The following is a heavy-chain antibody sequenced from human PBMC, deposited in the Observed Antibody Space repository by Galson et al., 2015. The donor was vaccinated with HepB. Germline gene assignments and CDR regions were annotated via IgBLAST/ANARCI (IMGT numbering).Heavy chain of an antibody. J-gene: IGHJ6*02. V-gene: IGHV3-23*01. CDR3: AKGNTFNFGWESDHFYYSLDV. D-gene: IGHD3-9*01. Sequence: SLRLSCAASGFTFDNYAMNWVRQAPGGGLEWVSGINGSGRRAYYADSVKGRFTISRDNSKNMVFLQIIGLRAEDTAAYYCAKGNTFNFGWESDHFYYSLDVWGQGTTVTVSS. CDR2: INGSGRRA. CDR1: GFTFDNYA.